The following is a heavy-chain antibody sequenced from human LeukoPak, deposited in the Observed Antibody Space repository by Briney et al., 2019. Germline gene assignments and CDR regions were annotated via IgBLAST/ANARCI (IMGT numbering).Heavy chain of an antibody. CDR1: GGSISNYY. J-gene: IGHJ4*02. CDR2: IYSSGST. V-gene: IGHV4-59*08. CDR3: ARHRSDGTYPLDY. Sequence: PSETLSLTCTVSGGSISNYYWSGIRQPPGKGLEWIGHIYSSGSTTYSPSLKSRVTMSVDTSKNQFSLRLTSVTAADTAVYYCARHRSDGTYPLDYWGQGALVTVSS. D-gene: IGHD1-26*01.